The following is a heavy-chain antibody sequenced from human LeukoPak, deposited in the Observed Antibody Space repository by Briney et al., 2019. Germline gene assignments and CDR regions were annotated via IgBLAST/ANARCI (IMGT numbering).Heavy chain of an antibody. CDR2: IKQDGSEK. D-gene: IGHD4-17*01. CDR1: GFTFSSYW. J-gene: IGHJ3*02. Sequence: GGSLRLSCAASGFTFSSYWMSWVRQAPGKGLEWVANIKQDGSEKYYVDSVKGRFTISRDNAKNSLYLQMNSLRAEDTAVYYCARVSNYGEDAFDIWGQGTMVTVS. CDR3: ARVSNYGEDAFDI. V-gene: IGHV3-7*01.